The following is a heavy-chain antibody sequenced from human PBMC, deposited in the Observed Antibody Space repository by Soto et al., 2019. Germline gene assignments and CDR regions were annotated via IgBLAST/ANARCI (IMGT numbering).Heavy chain of an antibody. CDR3: ASDSSGGVFEC. CDR2: ISSSSSYI. D-gene: IGHD2-8*01. Sequence: GGSLRISCAAYGFTFSSYSMNWVRQAPGKGLEWVSSISSSSSYIYYADSVKGRFTISRDNAKNSLYLQMNSLRAEDTAVYYCASDSSGGVFECWGPGTSVTVSS. V-gene: IGHV3-21*01. CDR1: GFTFSSYS. J-gene: IGHJ3*01.